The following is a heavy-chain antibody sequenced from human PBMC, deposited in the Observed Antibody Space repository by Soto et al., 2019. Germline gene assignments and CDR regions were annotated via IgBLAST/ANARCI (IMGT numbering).Heavy chain of an antibody. CDR1: GFSLSTSGMC. CDR3: ARTFYGSGSFWVMDV. V-gene: IGHV2-70*01. CDR2: IDWDDDK. Sequence: SGPTLVNPTQTLTLTCTFSGFSLSTSGMCVSWIRQPPGKALEWLALIDWDDDKYYSTSLKTRLTISKDTSKNQVVLTMTDMDPVDTATYYCARTFYGSGSFWVMDVWGQGTTVTVSS. D-gene: IGHD3-10*01. J-gene: IGHJ6*02.